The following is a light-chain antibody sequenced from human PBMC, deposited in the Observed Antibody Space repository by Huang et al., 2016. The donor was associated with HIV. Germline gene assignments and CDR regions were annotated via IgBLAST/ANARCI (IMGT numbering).Light chain of an antibody. V-gene: IGKV3-20*01. CDR3: QQYGTSPWT. CDR1: QSVSSNY. Sequence: EIVLTQSPGTLSLSPGERATLSCRASQSVSSNYIAWYQQKPGQAPRLLIYGASSRATCIPDNFSGSGSGTDFTLTISRLEPKDFAVYYCQQYGTSPWTFGQGTRVEIK. CDR2: GAS. J-gene: IGKJ1*01.